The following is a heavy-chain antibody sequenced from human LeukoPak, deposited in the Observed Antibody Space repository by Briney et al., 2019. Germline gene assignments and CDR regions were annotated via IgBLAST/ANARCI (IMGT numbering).Heavy chain of an antibody. CDR1: GFTFSSYA. D-gene: IGHD6-13*01. CDR3: ARGPRSSPTEYFDY. V-gene: IGHV3-64*02. J-gene: IGHJ4*02. Sequence: PGGSLRLSCAASGFTFSSYAMHWVRQAPGKGLEYVSAISGSGGSTFYADSVRGRLTIYRDNSENTLYHQMGNRRAEDMAVYYCARGPRSSPTEYFDYWGQGTLVTVSS. CDR2: ISGSGGST.